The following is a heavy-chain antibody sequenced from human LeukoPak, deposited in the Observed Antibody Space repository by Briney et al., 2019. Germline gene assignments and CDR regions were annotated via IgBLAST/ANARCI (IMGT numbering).Heavy chain of an antibody. CDR1: GFTFSSYA. J-gene: IGHJ4*02. CDR3: ARGEVVVEGRHPTTSHDYSSPNY. CDR2: ISYDGSNK. D-gene: IGHD4-11*01. V-gene: IGHV3-30-3*01. Sequence: GRSLRLSCAASGFTFSSYAMHWVRQAPGKGLEWVAVISYDGSNKYYADSVKGRFTISRDNSKNTLYLQMNSLRAEDTAVYYCARGEVVVEGRHPTTSHDYSSPNYWGQGPLVTVSS.